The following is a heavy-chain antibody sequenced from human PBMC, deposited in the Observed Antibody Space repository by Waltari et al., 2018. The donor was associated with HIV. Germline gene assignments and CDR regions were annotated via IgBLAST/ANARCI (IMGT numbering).Heavy chain of an antibody. CDR1: GYTFTSYY. Sequence: QVQLVQSGAEVKKPGASVKVSCKASGYTFTSYYMHWVRQAPGQGLEWMGIINPSGGSTSYAQKFQGRVTMTRDTSTSTVYMELSSLRSEDTAVFYCARVGIVVVTPLYYFDYWGQGTLVTVSS. CDR3: ARVGIVVVTPLYYFDY. V-gene: IGHV1-46*03. CDR2: INPSGGST. D-gene: IGHD2-21*02. J-gene: IGHJ4*02.